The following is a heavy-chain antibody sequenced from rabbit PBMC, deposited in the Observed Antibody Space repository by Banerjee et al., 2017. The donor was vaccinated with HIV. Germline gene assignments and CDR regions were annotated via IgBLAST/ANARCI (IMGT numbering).Heavy chain of an antibody. CDR2: IYAGSSGST. CDR3: ARRDFYYIYGSAGTAYTTNGFDL. Sequence: QSLEESGGDLVKPGASLTLTCTASGFSFSSSYWMCWVRQAPGQGLEWIACIYAGSSGSTYYASWAKGRFTISRASSTTVTLQMTSLTAADTATYFCARRDFYYIYGSAGTAYTTNGFDLWGPGTLVTVS. V-gene: IGHV1S40*01. CDR1: GFSFSSSYW. D-gene: IGHD6-1*01. J-gene: IGHJ4*01.